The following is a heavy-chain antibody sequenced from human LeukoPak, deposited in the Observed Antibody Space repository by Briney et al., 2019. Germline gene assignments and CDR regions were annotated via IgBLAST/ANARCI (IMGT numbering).Heavy chain of an antibody. J-gene: IGHJ6*02. V-gene: IGHV4-30-2*01. D-gene: IGHD2-2*01. CDR3: ARDDPAMGMDV. Sequence: PSETLSLTCAVYGGSFSGYYWSWIRQPPGKGLEWIGYIYHSGSTYYNPSLKSRVTISVDRSKNQFSLKLSSVTAADTAVYYCARDDPAMGMDVWGQGTTVTVSS. CDR1: GGSFSGYY. CDR2: IYHSGST.